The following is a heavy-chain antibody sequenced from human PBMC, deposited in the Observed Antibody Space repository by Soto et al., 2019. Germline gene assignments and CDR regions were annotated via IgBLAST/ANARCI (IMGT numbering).Heavy chain of an antibody. CDR3: ARDPRYCSGGSCYWPSYGMDV. Sequence: QVQLVQSGAEEKKPGASVKVSCKASGYTFTSYAMHWVRQAPGQRLEWMGWINAGNGNTKYSQKFQGRVTITRDTSAXXAXMXXSSLRSEDTAVYYCARDPRYCSGGSCYWPSYGMDVWGQGTTVTVSS. V-gene: IGHV1-3*05. CDR2: INAGNGNT. CDR1: GYTFTSYA. D-gene: IGHD2-15*01. J-gene: IGHJ6*02.